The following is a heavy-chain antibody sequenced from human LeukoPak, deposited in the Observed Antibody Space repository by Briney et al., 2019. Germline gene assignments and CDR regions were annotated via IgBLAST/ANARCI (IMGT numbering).Heavy chain of an antibody. CDR2: IWYDGSNK. D-gene: IGHD3-3*01. Sequence: GGSLRLSCAASGFTFSSYAMHWVRQAPGKGLEWVAVIWYDGSNKYYADSVKGRFTISRDNSKNTLYLQMNSLRAEDTAVYYCAKDGHYDFWSGYFRAEGGSAYMDVWGKGTTVTVSS. J-gene: IGHJ6*03. CDR3: AKDGHYDFWSGYFRAEGGSAYMDV. CDR1: GFTFSSYA. V-gene: IGHV3-33*06.